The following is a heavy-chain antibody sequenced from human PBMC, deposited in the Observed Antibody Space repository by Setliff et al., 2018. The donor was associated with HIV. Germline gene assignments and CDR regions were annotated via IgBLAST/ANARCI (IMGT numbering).Heavy chain of an antibody. V-gene: IGHV4-4*07. CDR3: ARAGFGELFPEVFDY. CDR2: LYPTGTT. CDR1: SGSFSSRHY. Sequence: SETLSLTCTVSSGSFSSRHYWSWIRQPAGKGLEWIGRLYPTGTTNYNPSLKSRVSISVDTSKNQFSLRLSSVTATDTAVYYCARAGFGELFPEVFDYWGQGALVTVSS. D-gene: IGHD3-10*01. J-gene: IGHJ4*02.